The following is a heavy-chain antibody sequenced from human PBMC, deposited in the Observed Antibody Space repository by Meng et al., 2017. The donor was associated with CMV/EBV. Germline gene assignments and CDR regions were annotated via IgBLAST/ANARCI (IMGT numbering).Heavy chain of an antibody. D-gene: IGHD3-22*01. V-gene: IGHV4-30-4*08. CDR3: AREVVITSDWFDP. Sequence: VSASSISSGDYYWSWIRQPPGKGLEWIGYIYYSGGTYHHPSLKSRVTISVDTSKNQFSLKLSSVTAADTAVYYCAREVVITSDWFDPWGQGTLVTVSS. J-gene: IGHJ5*02. CDR1: ASSISSGDYY. CDR2: IYYSGGT.